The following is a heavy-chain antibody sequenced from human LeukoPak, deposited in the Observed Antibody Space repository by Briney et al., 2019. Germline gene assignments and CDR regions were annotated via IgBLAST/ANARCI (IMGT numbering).Heavy chain of an antibody. CDR2: ISSSNNTI. D-gene: IGHD4-17*01. V-gene: IGHV3-48*02. CDR3: ARGATVTSPFDY. CDR1: GFTFSSYS. J-gene: IGHJ4*02. Sequence: GGSLRLSCAASGFTFSSYSMNWVRQAPGKGLEWVSYISSSNNTIYYADSVKGRFTISRDNGKNSLYLQMNSLRDEDTAVYFCARGATVTSPFDYWGQGTLVTVSS.